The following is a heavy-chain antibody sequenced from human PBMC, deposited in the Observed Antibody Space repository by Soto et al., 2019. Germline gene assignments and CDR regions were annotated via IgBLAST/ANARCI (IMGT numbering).Heavy chain of an antibody. Sequence: SETLSLTCAVYGGSFSGYYWSWIRQPPGKGLEWIGEINHSGSTNYNPSLKSRVTISVDTSKNQFSLKLSSVTAADTAVYYCARRWYYYYYYGMDVWGQGTTVTVSS. CDR1: GGSFSGYY. V-gene: IGHV4-34*01. J-gene: IGHJ6*02. CDR2: INHSGST. D-gene: IGHD2-15*01. CDR3: ARRWYYYYYYGMDV.